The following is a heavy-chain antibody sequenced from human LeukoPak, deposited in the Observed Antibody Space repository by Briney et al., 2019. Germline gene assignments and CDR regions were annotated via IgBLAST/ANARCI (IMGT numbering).Heavy chain of an antibody. V-gene: IGHV1-3*01. CDR2: INAGNGIT. J-gene: IGHJ5*02. CDR1: GYTFTSYA. CDR3: ARGRCSSTSCAPWWFDP. D-gene: IGHD2-2*01. Sequence: ASVKVSCKASGYTFTSYAMHWVRQAPGQRLEWVGWINAGNGITKFSQKFQGRVTITRDTSASTAYMELSSLRSEDTAVYYCARGRCSSTSCAPWWFDPWGQGTLVTVSS.